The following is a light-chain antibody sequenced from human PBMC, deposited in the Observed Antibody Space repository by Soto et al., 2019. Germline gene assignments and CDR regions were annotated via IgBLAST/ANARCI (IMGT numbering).Light chain of an antibody. Sequence: QSVLTQPPSASGTPGQRVTISCSGSSSNIGSHTINWYQQLPGTAPKVLIYSNNQRPSGVPDRFSGSKSGTSASLAISGLQSEDEADYYCSAWDDSLNGVVFGGGTQLTVL. J-gene: IGLJ2*01. V-gene: IGLV1-44*01. CDR1: SSNIGSHT. CDR3: SAWDDSLNGVV. CDR2: SNN.